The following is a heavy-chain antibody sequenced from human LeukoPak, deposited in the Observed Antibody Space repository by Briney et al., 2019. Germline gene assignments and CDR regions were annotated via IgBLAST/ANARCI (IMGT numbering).Heavy chain of an antibody. J-gene: IGHJ4*02. CDR2: IYYSGST. Sequence: SETLSLTCTVSGGSISSYYWSWIRQPPGKGLEWIGYIYYSGSTNYNPSLKSRVTISVDTSKNQFSLKLSSVTAADTAVYYCARGLPTDYWGQGTLVTVSS. D-gene: IGHD4-11*01. V-gene: IGHV4-59*01. CDR1: GGSISSYY. CDR3: ARGLPTDY.